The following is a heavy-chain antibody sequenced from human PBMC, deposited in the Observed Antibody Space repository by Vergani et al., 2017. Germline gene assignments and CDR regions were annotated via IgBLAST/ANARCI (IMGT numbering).Heavy chain of an antibody. CDR1: GCSISSSSYY. V-gene: IGHV4-39*01. D-gene: IGHD3-3*01. Sequence: QLQLQESGPGLVKPSETLSLTCTVSGCSISSSSYYWGWIRQPPGKGLEWIGSIYYSGSTYYNPSLKSRVTISVDTSKNQFSLKLSSVTAADTAVYYCARQTDYDFWSGFSPWGQGTLVTVSS. CDR3: ARQTDYDFWSGFSP. CDR2: IYYSGST. J-gene: IGHJ5*02.